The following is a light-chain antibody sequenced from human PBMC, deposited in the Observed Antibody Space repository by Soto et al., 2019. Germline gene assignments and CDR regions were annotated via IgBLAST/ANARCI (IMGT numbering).Light chain of an antibody. CDR1: QNIDIY. J-gene: IGKJ4*01. CDR2: GAS. Sequence: DLKMIQSPPSLAASVGDGVTITCRASQNIDIYLHWYQQKPGTAPKLLIYGASSLQSGVPSRFSGSGSGTDFTLTIRSLQPGDFATYYCQQTPKAPQTFGGGTKVDIK. V-gene: IGKV1-39*01. CDR3: QQTPKAPQT.